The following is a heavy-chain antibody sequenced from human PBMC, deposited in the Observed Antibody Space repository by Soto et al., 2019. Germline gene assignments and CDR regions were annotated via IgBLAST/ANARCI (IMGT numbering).Heavy chain of an antibody. D-gene: IGHD3-10*01. CDR1: GNTFTSYD. V-gene: IGHV1-8*01. CDR2: INPNSGNI. CDR3: ARGRASGSSYLLDY. Sequence: GASVKVSCKASGNTFTSYDINWVRQATGHGLEWMGWINPNSGNIGYAQKFQGRVTMTRDTAIRTAYMEVSRLRSDDTAVYYCARGRASGSSYLLDYWGQATLATVSS. J-gene: IGHJ4*02.